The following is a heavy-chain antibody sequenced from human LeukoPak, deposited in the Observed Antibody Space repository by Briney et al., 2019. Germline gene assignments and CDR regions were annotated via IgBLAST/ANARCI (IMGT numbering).Heavy chain of an antibody. CDR3: ARGREYSSGWGDYFDY. CDR2: INPSGGST. D-gene: IGHD6-19*01. J-gene: IGHJ4*02. V-gene: IGHV1-46*01. CDR1: GYTFTSYY. Sequence: ASVKVSCKASGYTFTSYYMHWVRQAPRQGLEWMGIINPSGGSTSYAQKFQGRVTMTRDMSTSTVYMELSSLRSEDTAVYYCARGREYSSGWGDYFDYWGQGTLVTVSS.